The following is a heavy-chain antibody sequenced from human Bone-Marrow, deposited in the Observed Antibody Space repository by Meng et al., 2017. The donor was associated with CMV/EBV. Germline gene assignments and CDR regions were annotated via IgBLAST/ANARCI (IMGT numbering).Heavy chain of an antibody. CDR3: ARLFVIATRGFVDS. J-gene: IGHJ4*02. CDR2: MSYSGSG. Sequence: GSLRLSCTVSNGSITSSSYYWGWIRQPPRKGLEWIGSMSYSGSGYYNPSLQSRVAISVDTSKNQFSLKLTSATAADTAVYYCARLFVIATRGFVDSWGPRSLVTVSS. V-gene: IGHV4-39*01. CDR1: NGSITSSSYY. D-gene: IGHD2-21*01.